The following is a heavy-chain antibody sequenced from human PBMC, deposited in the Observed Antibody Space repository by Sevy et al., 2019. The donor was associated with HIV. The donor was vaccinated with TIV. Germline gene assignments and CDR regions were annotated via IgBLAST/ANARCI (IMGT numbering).Heavy chain of an antibody. Sequence: QLGGSLRLSCAASGFTFSSYAMSWVRQAPGKGLEWVSAISGSGGSTYYADSVKGRFTISRDNSKNTLYLQMNSLRAEDTAVYYCAFGGFPYYYDSSGYYEFDYWGQGTLVTVSS. V-gene: IGHV3-23*01. CDR3: AFGGFPYYYDSSGYYEFDY. J-gene: IGHJ4*02. D-gene: IGHD3-22*01. CDR1: GFTFSSYA. CDR2: ISGSGGST.